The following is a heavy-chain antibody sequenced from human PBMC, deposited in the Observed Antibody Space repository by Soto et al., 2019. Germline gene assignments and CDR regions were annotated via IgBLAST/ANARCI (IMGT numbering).Heavy chain of an antibody. CDR1: GYTFTSYD. D-gene: IGHD4-17*01. Sequence: ASVKVSCKASGYTFTSYDINWVRQATGQGLEWMGWMNPNSGNTGYAQKFQGRVTMTRNTSISTAYMELSSLRSEDTAVYYCARGSDYGDKDPSDYYYYMDVWGKGTTVTVSS. CDR2: MNPNSGNT. V-gene: IGHV1-8*01. CDR3: ARGSDYGDKDPSDYYYYMDV. J-gene: IGHJ6*03.